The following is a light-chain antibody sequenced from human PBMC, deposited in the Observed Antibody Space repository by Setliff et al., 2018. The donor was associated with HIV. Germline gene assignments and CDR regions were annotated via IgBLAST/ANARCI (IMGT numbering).Light chain of an antibody. CDR2: KDS. Sequence: YELTQPPSVSVSPGQTARITCSGDALPKQYAYWYQQKPGQAPVLVIYKDSERPSGIPERFSGSSSGTTVTLTISGVQAEDEADYYCQSADSIGILYVFGTGTKV. CDR3: QSADSIGILYV. J-gene: IGLJ1*01. V-gene: IGLV3-25*03. CDR1: ALPKQY.